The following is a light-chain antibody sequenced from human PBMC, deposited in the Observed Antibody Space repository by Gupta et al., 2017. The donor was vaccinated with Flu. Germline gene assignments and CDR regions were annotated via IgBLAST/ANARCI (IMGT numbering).Light chain of an antibody. Sequence: EIVLTQFPGTLSVSPGERATLSCRASQSVQSSYLAWYQQRPGQAPRLLIYGTSNRATGIPDRFSGSGSGTDFTISISRLEPEDFAVYYCQQYCRSPYDFGQGTKLEIK. CDR3: QQYCRSPYD. V-gene: IGKV3-20*01. CDR2: GTS. J-gene: IGKJ2*01. CDR1: QSVQSSY.